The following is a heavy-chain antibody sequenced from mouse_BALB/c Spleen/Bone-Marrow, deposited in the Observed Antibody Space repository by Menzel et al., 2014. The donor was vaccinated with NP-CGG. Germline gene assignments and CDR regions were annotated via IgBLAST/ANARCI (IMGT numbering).Heavy chain of an antibody. J-gene: IGHJ1*01. CDR3: ARDINDGYYWYFDV. Sequence: EVKLVESGGGLVQPGGSLRLSCATSGVTFTDYYMSWVRQPPGKALEWLGFIRNKANGHTTEYSASVKGRFTISRDNSQSILYLQMNSLRAEDSATYYCARDINDGYYWYFDVWGAGTTVTVPS. D-gene: IGHD2-3*01. CDR2: IRNKANGHTT. V-gene: IGHV7-3*02. CDR1: GVTFTDYY.